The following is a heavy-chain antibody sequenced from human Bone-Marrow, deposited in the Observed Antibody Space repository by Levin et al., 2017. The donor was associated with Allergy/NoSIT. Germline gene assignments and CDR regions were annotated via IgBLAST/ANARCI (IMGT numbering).Heavy chain of an antibody. J-gene: IGHJ4*02. CDR2: IIPMYGTT. CDR3: ARVPAFYYDSSGTYTDY. Sequence: KISCKASGGTFNTYTLSWVRQAPGQGLEWMGQIIPMYGTTGYAQRFQGRVTMTADESTNTVYMELSSLRSEDTAVYYCARVPAFYYDSSGTYTDYWGQGTAVTVSS. V-gene: IGHV1-69*01. CDR1: GGTFNTYT. D-gene: IGHD3-22*01.